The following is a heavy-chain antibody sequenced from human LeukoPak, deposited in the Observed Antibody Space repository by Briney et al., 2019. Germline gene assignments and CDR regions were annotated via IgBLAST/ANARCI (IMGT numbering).Heavy chain of an antibody. CDR2: ISAYNGNT. CDR3: ARDQHYYDSSGYYLGLD. V-gene: IGHV1-18*01. J-gene: IGHJ4*02. CDR1: GYTFTSYG. D-gene: IGHD3-22*01. Sequence: ASVKVSCKASGYTFTSYGISWVRQAPGQGLEWMGWISAYNGNTNYAQKLQGRVTMTTDTSTSTAYMELRSLRSDDTAVYYCARDQHYYDSSGYYLGLDWGQGILVTVSS.